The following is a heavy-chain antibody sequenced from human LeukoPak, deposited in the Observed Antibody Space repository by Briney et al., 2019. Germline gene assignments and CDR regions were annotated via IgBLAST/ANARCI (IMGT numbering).Heavy chain of an antibody. D-gene: IGHD3-10*01. J-gene: IGHJ4*02. CDR2: INHSGST. Sequence: PSETLSLTCAVYGGSFSGYYWSWIRQPPGKGLEWIGEINHSGSTSYNPSLKSRVTISVDTSKNQFSLKLSSVTAADTAVYYCARSAYYYGSGSFPFDYWGQGTLVTVSS. CDR3: ARSAYYYGSGSFPFDY. CDR1: GGSFSGYY. V-gene: IGHV4-34*01.